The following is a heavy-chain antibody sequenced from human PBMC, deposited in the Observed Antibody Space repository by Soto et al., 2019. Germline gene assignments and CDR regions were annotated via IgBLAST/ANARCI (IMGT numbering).Heavy chain of an antibody. CDR1: GGTFSSYA. CDR3: ARSYGAGTYGSLDP. CDR2: IIPIFGTT. V-gene: IGHV1-69*01. J-gene: IGHJ5*02. Sequence: QIQLVQSGAEVKKPGSSVKVSCKASGGTFSSYAVNWVRQAPGQGLEWMGGIIPIFGTTNYTQQVQDRDTITADESTTTAYMELRSLRSEDTAVYYCARSYGAGTYGSLDPWGQGTLVTVSS. D-gene: IGHD3-10*01.